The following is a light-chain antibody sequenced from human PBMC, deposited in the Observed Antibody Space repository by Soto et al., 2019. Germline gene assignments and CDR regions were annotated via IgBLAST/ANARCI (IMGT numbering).Light chain of an antibody. J-gene: IGLJ3*02. V-gene: IGLV1-40*01. CDR3: QSFDSSPSAWV. CDR2: GNN. Sequence: QAVVTQPPSVSGAPGQRVTVSCTGISSNIGAGYDVHWYQQLPGTAPKPLIYGNNNRPSGVPDRFSGSKSGTSASLAITGLQAEDEADYFCQSFDSSPSAWVFGGGTKVTVL. CDR1: SSNIGAGYD.